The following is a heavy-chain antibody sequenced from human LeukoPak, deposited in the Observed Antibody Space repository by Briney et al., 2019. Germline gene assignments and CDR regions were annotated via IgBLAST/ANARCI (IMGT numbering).Heavy chain of an antibody. CDR2: IKQDGSEK. J-gene: IGHJ4*02. Sequence: GGSLRLSCAASGFTFSNYWMSWVRQAPGKGLEWVAHIKQDGSEKYYVDSVKGRFTISRDNAKNSLYLQMNSLRAEDTAVYYCARDAPAKTYYYDSSDYYFDYWGQGTLVTVSS. D-gene: IGHD3-22*01. CDR1: GFTFSNYW. CDR3: ARDAPAKTYYYDSSDYYFDY. V-gene: IGHV3-7*01.